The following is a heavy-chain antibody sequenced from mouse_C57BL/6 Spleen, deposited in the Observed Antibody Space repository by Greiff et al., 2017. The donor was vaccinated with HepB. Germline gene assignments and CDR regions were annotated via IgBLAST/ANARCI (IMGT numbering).Heavy chain of an antibody. V-gene: IGHV1-59*01. CDR3: ARQGGAVYYFDY. CDR2: IDPSDSYT. D-gene: IGHD3-3*01. Sequence: VQLQQPGAELVRPGTSVKLSCKASGYTFTSYWMHWVKQRPGQGLEWIGVIDPSDSYTNYNQKFKGKATLTVDTSSSTAYMQLSSLTSEDSAVYYCARQGGAVYYFDYWGQGTTLTVSS. CDR1: GYTFTSYW. J-gene: IGHJ2*01.